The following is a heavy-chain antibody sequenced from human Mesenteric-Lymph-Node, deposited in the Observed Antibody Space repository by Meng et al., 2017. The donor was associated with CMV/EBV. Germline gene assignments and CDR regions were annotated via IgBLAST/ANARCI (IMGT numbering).Heavy chain of an antibody. CDR1: GYSISSGYY. CDR2: IHHSGST. CDR3: ARDKSGSGNFYSED. J-gene: IGHJ4*02. D-gene: IGHD3-10*01. Sequence: SETLSLTCTVSGYSISSGYYWGWIRQPPGKGLEWIGSIHHSGSTYYNPSLKSRVTISVDTSKNQFSLKLSSVTAADTAVYYCARDKSGSGNFYSEDWGQGTLVTVSS. V-gene: IGHV4-38-2*02.